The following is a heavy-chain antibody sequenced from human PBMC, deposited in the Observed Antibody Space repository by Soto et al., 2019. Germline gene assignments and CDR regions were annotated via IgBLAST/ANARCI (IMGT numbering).Heavy chain of an antibody. V-gene: IGHV1-8*01. CDR2: MNPNSGNT. J-gene: IGHJ6*03. D-gene: IGHD4-17*01. Sequence: GASVKVSCKASGYTFTSYDINWVRQATGQGLEWMGWMNPNSGNTGYAQKFQGRVTMTRNTSISTAYMELSSLRSEDTAVYYCARGTSDYGDPGAVYYYYYYMDVWGKGTTVTVSS. CDR3: ARGTSDYGDPGAVYYYYYYMDV. CDR1: GYTFTSYD.